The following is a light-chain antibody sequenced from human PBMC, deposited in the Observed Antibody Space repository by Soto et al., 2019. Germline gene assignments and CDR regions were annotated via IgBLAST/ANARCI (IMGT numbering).Light chain of an antibody. CDR3: QPYNNWPLT. CDR2: DTS. J-gene: IGKJ4*01. CDR1: QGIGDT. Sequence: EVVMGQSPATLSGSPREGATLSCRASQGIGDTLAWYQHKPGQTPRLLIYDTSTRATGVPTRFSGSRSGTEFTLTINSLQSEDFAVYYCQPYNNWPLTFGGGTKVDIK. V-gene: IGKV3-15*01.